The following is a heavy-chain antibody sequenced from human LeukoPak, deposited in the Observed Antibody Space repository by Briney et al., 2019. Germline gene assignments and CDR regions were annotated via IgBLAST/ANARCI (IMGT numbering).Heavy chain of an antibody. Sequence: GGSLRLSCAASGFTFSSNWMTWVRQPPGKGLEWVANIKQDGSEQYYVDSVKGRFTISRDNAKNSLYLQMNSLRAEDTAVYYCARDRRDGYNLDYFDYWGQGTLVTVSS. CDR1: GFTFSSNW. V-gene: IGHV3-7*01. J-gene: IGHJ4*02. D-gene: IGHD5-24*01. CDR3: ARDRRDGYNLDYFDY. CDR2: IKQDGSEQ.